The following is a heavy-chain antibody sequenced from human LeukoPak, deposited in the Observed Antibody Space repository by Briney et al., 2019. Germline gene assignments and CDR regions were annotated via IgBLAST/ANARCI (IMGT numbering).Heavy chain of an antibody. CDR3: AGVNYWNYPF. Sequence: GGSLRLSCAASGFTFSDYYMTWIRQTPGKGLEWVSYISDTARTKSYADSVKGRFTISRDNAKNSLYLQMNSLRVEDTAVYYCAGVNYWNYPFWGQGTLITVSS. V-gene: IGHV3-11*04. CDR2: ISDTARTK. D-gene: IGHD1-7*01. J-gene: IGHJ4*02. CDR1: GFTFSDYY.